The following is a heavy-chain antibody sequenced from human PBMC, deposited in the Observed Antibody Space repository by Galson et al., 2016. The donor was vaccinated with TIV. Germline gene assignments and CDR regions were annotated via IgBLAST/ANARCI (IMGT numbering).Heavy chain of an antibody. CDR1: GNIFTRDY. Sequence: SVKVSCKASGNIFTRDYVHWVRQAPGQGLEWMGVIDPTYGGTTFAQKFQALVTMTRDTSTSTVYMEVSGLKSDDTAVYYCIRYLGRLRDFWGQGTLVTVSS. CDR3: IRYLGRLRDF. CDR2: IDPTYGGT. D-gene: IGHD7-27*01. V-gene: IGHV1-46*03. J-gene: IGHJ4*02.